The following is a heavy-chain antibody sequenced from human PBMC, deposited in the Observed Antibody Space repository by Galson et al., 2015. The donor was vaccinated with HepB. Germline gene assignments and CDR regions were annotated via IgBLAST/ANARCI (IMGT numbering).Heavy chain of an antibody. V-gene: IGHV3-33*01. Sequence: SLRLSCAAPGFTFSSYGMHWVRQAPGKGLEWVAVIWYDGSNKYYADSVKGRFTISRDNSKNTLYLQMNSLRAEDTAVYYCARDRYSSSPTEDWFDPWGQGTLVTVSS. D-gene: IGHD6-6*01. J-gene: IGHJ5*02. CDR1: GFTFSSYG. CDR2: IWYDGSNK. CDR3: ARDRYSSSPTEDWFDP.